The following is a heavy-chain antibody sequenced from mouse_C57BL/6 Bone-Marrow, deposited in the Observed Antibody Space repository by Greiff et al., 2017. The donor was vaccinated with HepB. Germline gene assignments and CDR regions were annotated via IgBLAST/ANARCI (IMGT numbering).Heavy chain of an antibody. J-gene: IGHJ4*01. CDR2: IYPRSGNT. V-gene: IGHV1-81*01. Sequence: VQLQQSGAELARPGASVKLSCKASVYTFTSYGISWVKQRTGQGLEWIGEIYPRSGNTYYNEKFKGKATLTADKATNTAYMELRSLTSEDSAVYFRSRSRWIDYDYDDDAMYYWGRGTSVTVSA. CDR3: SRSRWIDYDYDDDAMYY. CDR1: VYTFTSYG. D-gene: IGHD2-4*01.